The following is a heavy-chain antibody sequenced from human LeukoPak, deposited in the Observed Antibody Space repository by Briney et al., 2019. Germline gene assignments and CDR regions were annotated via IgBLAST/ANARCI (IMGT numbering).Heavy chain of an antibody. V-gene: IGHV1-46*01. CDR3: ARGNTYMTTVTTGEEKEYRFDY. D-gene: IGHD4-17*01. CDR2: INPSGGST. J-gene: IGHJ4*02. CDR1: GYTFTSYY. Sequence: ASVKVSCKASGYTFTSYYMHRVRQAPGQGLEWMGIINPSGGSTSYAQKFQGRVTMTRDTSTSTVYMELSSLRSEDTAVYYCARGNTYMTTVTTGEEKEYRFDYWGQGTLVTVSS.